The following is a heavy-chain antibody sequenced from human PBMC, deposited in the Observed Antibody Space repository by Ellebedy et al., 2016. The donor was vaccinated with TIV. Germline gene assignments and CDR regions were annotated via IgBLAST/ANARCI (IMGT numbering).Heavy chain of an antibody. CDR1: GFTFSSYW. V-gene: IGHV3-7*02. CDR3: GRARYYYGSGAYGMDV. CDR2: IKQDGSEK. D-gene: IGHD3-10*01. J-gene: IGHJ6*02. Sequence: GESLKISCAASGFTFSSYWMSWVRQAPGKGLEWVANIKQDGSEKYYVDSVKGRFTISRDNAKNALDLQMNSLRAEDTAVYYCGRARYYYGSGAYGMDVWGQGTTVTVSS.